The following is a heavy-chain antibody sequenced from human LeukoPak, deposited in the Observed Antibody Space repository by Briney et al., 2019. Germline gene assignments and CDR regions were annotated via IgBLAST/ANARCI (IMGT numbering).Heavy chain of an antibody. CDR2: INPNSGGT. CDR3: ARDPGIMITFGGVIPGWFDP. D-gene: IGHD3-16*02. J-gene: IGHJ5*02. V-gene: IGHV1-2*02. Sequence: ASVKVSCKASGYTSTGYYMHWVRQAPGQGLEWMGWINPNSGGTNYAQKFQGRVTMTRDTSIGTAYMELSRLRSDDTAVYYCARDPGIMITFGGVIPGWFDPWGQGTLVTVSS. CDR1: GYTSTGYY.